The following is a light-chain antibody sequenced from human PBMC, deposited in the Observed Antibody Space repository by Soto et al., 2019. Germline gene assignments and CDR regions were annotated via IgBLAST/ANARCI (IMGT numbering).Light chain of an antibody. J-gene: IGKJ1*01. CDR1: QSISSW. CDR2: RAS. V-gene: IGKV1-5*03. CDR3: QQYDRASWT. Sequence: MTQSPSTLSASVGDRVIITCRASQSISSWLAWYQQKPGKAPDLLIYRASTLKTGIPSRFSGSGSGTEFTLTISSLQPDDFATYYCQQYDRASWTFGPGTKVEIK.